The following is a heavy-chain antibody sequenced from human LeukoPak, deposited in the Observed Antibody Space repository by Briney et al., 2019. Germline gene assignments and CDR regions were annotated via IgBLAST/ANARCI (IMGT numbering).Heavy chain of an antibody. V-gene: IGHV1-2*02. J-gene: IGHJ4*02. Sequence: ASVKVSCKASGYTFTGCFIHYVRQAPGQGLEWMGWIDPNSDNIRYSETFKDRVTMTRDTSTNTAYMELSWLRSDDTAVYYCARSAYNYGYVYFDHWGQGTLVTVSS. CDR2: IDPNSDNI. D-gene: IGHD5-18*01. CDR1: GYTFTGCF. CDR3: ARSAYNYGYVYFDH.